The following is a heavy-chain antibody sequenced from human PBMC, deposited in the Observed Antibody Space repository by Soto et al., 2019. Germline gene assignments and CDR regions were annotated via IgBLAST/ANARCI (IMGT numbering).Heavy chain of an antibody. CDR2: ISYTGST. CDR1: GGSVSRGHYY. D-gene: IGHD6-19*01. J-gene: IGHJ4*02. CDR3: ARSGAGSGWL. V-gene: IGHV4-61*01. Sequence: QVQLQEAGPGLVRPSETLSLTCTVSGGSVSRGHYYWSWSRQPPGKGLEWIGYISYTGSTNYNPSRKSRVTISVDTSKNQFSLKMNSVTAADTAVYYCARSGAGSGWLGGQGTLVTVSS.